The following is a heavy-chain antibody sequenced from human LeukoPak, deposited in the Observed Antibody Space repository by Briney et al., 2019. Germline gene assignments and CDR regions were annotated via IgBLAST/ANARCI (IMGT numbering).Heavy chain of an antibody. J-gene: IGHJ5*02. D-gene: IGHD6-13*01. Sequence: ASVKVSCKASGNIFTSFYMHWVRQAPGQGLEWMGLINPSGDSTNYAQKFQGRVTVTRDTSTSTVYMELSSLRSEDTAVYYCASRGIAAHRGGFDPWAREPWSPSPQ. CDR3: ASRGIAAHRGGFDP. CDR2: INPSGDST. CDR1: GNIFTSFY. V-gene: IGHV1-46*01.